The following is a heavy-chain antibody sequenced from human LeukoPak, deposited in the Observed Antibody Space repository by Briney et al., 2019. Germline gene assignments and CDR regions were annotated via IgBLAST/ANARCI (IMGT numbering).Heavy chain of an antibody. CDR2: ISWNSGSI. CDR3: AKDVKGYYYYYGMDV. CDR1: GFTFDDYA. J-gene: IGHJ6*02. Sequence: GRSLRLCSAASGFTFDDYAMHWVRQAPGKGLEWVSGISWNSGSIGYADSVKGRFTISRDNAKNSLYLQMNSLRAEDTALYYCAKDVKGYYYYYGMDVWGQGTTVTVSS. V-gene: IGHV3-9*01.